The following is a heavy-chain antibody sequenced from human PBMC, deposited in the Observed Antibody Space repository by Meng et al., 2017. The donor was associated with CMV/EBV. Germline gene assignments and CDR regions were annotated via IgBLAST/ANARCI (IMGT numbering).Heavy chain of an antibody. Sequence: FTSSSYAMHWVRQAPGKGLEWVAVISYDGSNKYYADSVKGRFTISRDNSKNTLYLQMNSLRAEDTAVYYCARGRYCTNGVCYTPTDYWGQGTLVTVSS. D-gene: IGHD2-8*01. J-gene: IGHJ4*02. CDR2: ISYDGSNK. V-gene: IGHV3-30*04. CDR3: ARGRYCTNGVCYTPTDY. CDR1: FTSSSYA.